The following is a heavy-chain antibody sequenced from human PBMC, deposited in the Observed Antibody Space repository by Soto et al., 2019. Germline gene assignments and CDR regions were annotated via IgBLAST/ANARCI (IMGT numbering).Heavy chain of an antibody. CDR3: AKFYGDYYYYYYMDV. CDR1: GFTFSSYA. Sequence: GGSLRLSCAASGFTFSSYAMSWVRQAPGKGLEWVSVISDSGGGTYYADSVKGRFTISRDNSKNTLYLQMNSLRAEDTAVYYCAKFYGDYYYYYYMDVWGKGTTVTVSS. J-gene: IGHJ6*03. V-gene: IGHV3-23*01. D-gene: IGHD4-17*01. CDR2: ISDSGGGT.